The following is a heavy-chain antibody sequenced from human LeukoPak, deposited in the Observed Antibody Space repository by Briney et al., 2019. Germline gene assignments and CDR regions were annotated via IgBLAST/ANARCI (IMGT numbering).Heavy chain of an antibody. V-gene: IGHV3-21*01. Sequence: GGSLRLSCAASGFTFSSYSMNWVRQAPGKGLEWVSSVSSSSSYIYYADSVKGRFTISRDNAKNSLYLQMNSLRAEDTAVYYCASGQGGPVPFDYWGQGTLVTVSS. D-gene: IGHD2-2*01. J-gene: IGHJ4*02. CDR2: VSSSSSYI. CDR3: ASGQGGPVPFDY. CDR1: GFTFSSYS.